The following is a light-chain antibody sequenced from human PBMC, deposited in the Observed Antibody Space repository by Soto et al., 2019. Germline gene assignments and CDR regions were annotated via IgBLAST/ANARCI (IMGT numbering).Light chain of an antibody. V-gene: IGLV1-44*01. Sequence: QSVLTQPPSVSGTPGQTVTISCSGSSSNIGVNIVNWYQKVPGTAPQLLIFNNNQRPSGVPHRFSGAKSGTSASLAISGLQSEDEADYYCATWNDGVFVFEIGTKVTVL. CDR3: ATWNDGVFV. CDR1: SSNIGVNI. CDR2: NNN. J-gene: IGLJ1*01.